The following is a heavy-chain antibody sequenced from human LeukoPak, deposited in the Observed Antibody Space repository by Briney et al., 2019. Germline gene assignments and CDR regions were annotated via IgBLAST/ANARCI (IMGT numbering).Heavy chain of an antibody. D-gene: IGHD3-9*01. V-gene: IGHV4-61*01. CDR2: IYYSGST. Sequence: PSETLSLTCTLSGGSVSSGSYYWSWIRQPPGKGLEWIGYIYYSGSTNYNPSLKSRVTISVDTSKNQFSLKLSSVTAADTAVYYCARDSGHYDILTGYYSPEYFQHWGQGTLVTVSS. CDR3: ARDSGHYDILTGYYSPEYFQH. J-gene: IGHJ1*01. CDR1: GGSVSSGSYY.